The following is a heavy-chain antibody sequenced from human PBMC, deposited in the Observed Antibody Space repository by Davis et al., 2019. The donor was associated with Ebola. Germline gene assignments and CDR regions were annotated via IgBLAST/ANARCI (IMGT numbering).Heavy chain of an antibody. J-gene: IGHJ2*01. V-gene: IGHV3-15*01. CDR2: IKSKTDGGTT. CDR1: GFTFSVYW. D-gene: IGHD4-17*01. CDR3: TTLSTVTTMYFDL. Sequence: GGSLRLSCEVSGFTFSVYWMSWVRQAPGKGLEWVGRIKSKTDGGTTDYAAPVKGRFAMSRDDSKNTLYLQMNSLKIEDTAVYYCTTLSTVTTMYFDLWGRGTLVTVSS.